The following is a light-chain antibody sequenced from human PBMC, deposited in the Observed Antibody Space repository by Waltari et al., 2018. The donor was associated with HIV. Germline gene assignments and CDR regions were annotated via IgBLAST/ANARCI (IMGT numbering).Light chain of an antibody. V-gene: IGLV2-8*01. Sequence: QSALTQPPSASGPPGLSVTTSCTGTSSYIGGYNNVSWYQQHPGKAPKVMIYEVSKRPSGVPDRFSGSKSANTASLTVSGLQAEDEADYYCSSYAGNNIVLFGGGTKLTVL. CDR1: SSYIGGYNN. J-gene: IGLJ2*01. CDR3: SSYAGNNIVL. CDR2: EVS.